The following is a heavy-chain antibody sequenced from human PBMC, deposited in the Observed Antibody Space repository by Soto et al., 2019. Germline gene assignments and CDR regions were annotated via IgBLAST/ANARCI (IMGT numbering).Heavy chain of an antibody. CDR1: GYSFTDYH. D-gene: IGHD2-8*01. Sequence: VASVKFSCKASGYSFTDYHIHWARQAPGQGLEWLGRINPKSGGTSTAQKFQGWVTMTTDTSISTASMELTRLTSDDTAIYYCARGDSTDCSNGVCSFFYNLDMDVWGQGTTVTVSS. J-gene: IGHJ6*02. CDR3: ARGDSTDCSNGVCSFFYNLDMDV. CDR2: INPKSGGT. V-gene: IGHV1-2*04.